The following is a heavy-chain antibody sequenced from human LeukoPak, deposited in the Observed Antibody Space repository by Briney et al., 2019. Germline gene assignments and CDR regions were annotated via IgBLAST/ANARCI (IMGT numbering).Heavy chain of an antibody. J-gene: IGHJ4*02. D-gene: IGHD5-12*01. CDR2: IWYDGSNK. CDR3: AKSGIVATIPRDY. Sequence: PGGSLRLSCAASGFTFSSYGMHWVRQAPGKGLEWVAVIWYDGSNKYYADSVKGRFTISRDNSKNTLYLQMNSLRAEDTAVYYWAKSGIVATIPRDYWGQGTRVTVST. CDR1: GFTFSSYG. V-gene: IGHV3-33*06.